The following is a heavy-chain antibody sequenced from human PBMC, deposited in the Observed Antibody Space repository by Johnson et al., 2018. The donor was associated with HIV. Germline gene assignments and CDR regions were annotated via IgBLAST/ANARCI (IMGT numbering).Heavy chain of an antibody. D-gene: IGHD5-12*01. V-gene: IGHV3-20*04. Sequence: VQLVESGGGVVQPGRSLRLSCAASGSTFSDYYMSWIRQAPGKGLEWVSGINWNGGSTGYADSVKGRFTISRDNAKNSLYLQMNSLGAGDTAVYYCAKDQHGPLVPTVMRDDAFDIWGQGTMVTVSS. CDR3: AKDQHGPLVPTVMRDDAFDI. J-gene: IGHJ3*02. CDR1: GSTFSDYY. CDR2: INWNGGST.